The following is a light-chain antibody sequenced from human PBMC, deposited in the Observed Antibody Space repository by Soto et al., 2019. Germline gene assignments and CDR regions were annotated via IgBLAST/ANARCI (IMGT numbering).Light chain of an antibody. Sequence: QSVLTQPASVSGSPGQSITISCTGTSSDVGGYHYVSWYQQHPGKAPKLMIYDVSNRPSGVSNRFSGSKSGNTASLTISGLQAEDEADYYCSSYTSSSPVVFGGGTQLTVL. CDR3: SSYTSSSPVV. V-gene: IGLV2-14*01. CDR1: SSDVGGYHY. CDR2: DVS. J-gene: IGLJ2*01.